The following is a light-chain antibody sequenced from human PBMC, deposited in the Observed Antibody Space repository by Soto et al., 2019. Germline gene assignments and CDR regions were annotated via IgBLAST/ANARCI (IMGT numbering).Light chain of an antibody. J-gene: IGLJ2*01. Sequence: QSWLTQPPSVSGAPGQRVTISCTGSSSNIGAGYDVHWYQQLPGTAPKLLIYDNNNRPSGVPDRFSGSKFGTSASLAITGLQAEDEADYYCQSYDSSLSVVFGGGTKVTVL. CDR1: SSNIGAGYD. CDR3: QSYDSSLSVV. CDR2: DNN. V-gene: IGLV1-40*01.